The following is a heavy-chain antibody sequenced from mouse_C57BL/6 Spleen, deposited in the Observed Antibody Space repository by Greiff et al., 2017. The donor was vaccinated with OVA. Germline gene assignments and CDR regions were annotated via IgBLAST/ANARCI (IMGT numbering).Heavy chain of an antibody. Sequence: VQLKESGGGLVKPGGSLKLSCAASGFTFSSYAMSWVRQTPEKRLEWVATISDGGSYTYYPDNVKGRFTISRDNAKNNLYLQMSHLKSEDTAMYYCARPLNWDDYAMDYWGQGTSVTVSS. J-gene: IGHJ4*01. CDR2: ISDGGSYT. V-gene: IGHV5-4*01. CDR3: ARPLNWDDYAMDY. CDR1: GFTFSSYA. D-gene: IGHD4-1*01.